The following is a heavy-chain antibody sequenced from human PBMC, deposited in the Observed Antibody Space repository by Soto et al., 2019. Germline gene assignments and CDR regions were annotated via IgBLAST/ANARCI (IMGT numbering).Heavy chain of an antibody. CDR2: ISAHNGHT. D-gene: IGHD1-1*01. Sequence: QIHLVQSGAEVKKPGASVKVSCKGSGYGFTTYGITWVRQAPGQGLEWMACISAHNGHTNYAQKGQGSVTVTRDPSTRTAYMALSSLRSIDTAVYDCARGRYGDYWGQGALVSFSS. J-gene: IGHJ4*02. CDR3: ARGRYGDY. CDR1: GYGFTTYG. V-gene: IGHV1-18*01.